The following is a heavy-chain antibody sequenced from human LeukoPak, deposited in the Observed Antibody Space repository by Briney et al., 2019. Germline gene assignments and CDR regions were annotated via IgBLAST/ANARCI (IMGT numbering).Heavy chain of an antibody. CDR1: GFAFSTSA. CDR3: ARDRAAVAEDAFDI. J-gene: IGHJ3*02. Sequence: GGSLRLSCAASGFAFSTSAMNWVRQAPGKGLEWVSVIYSGGSTYYVDSVKGRFTISRDNSKNTLYLQMNSLRAEDTAVYYCARDRAAVAEDAFDIWGQGTMVTVSS. V-gene: IGHV3-66*01. CDR2: IYSGGST. D-gene: IGHD6-19*01.